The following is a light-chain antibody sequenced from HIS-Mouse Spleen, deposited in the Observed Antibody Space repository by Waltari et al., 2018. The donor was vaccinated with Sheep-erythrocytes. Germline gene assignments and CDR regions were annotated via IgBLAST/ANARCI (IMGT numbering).Light chain of an antibody. Sequence: SYELTQPPSVSVSPGQTASITCSGEKLGVKYACWHQQKPGQSPVLVIYQDSKRPSGIPERFSGSNSGNAATLTISGTQAMDEADYYCQAWDSSTWVFGGGTKLTVL. CDR1: KLGVKY. CDR3: QAWDSSTWV. CDR2: QDS. J-gene: IGLJ3*02. V-gene: IGLV3-1*01.